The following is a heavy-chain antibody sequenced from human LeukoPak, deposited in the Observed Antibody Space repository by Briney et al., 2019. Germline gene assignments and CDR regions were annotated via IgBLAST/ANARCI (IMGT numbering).Heavy chain of an antibody. D-gene: IGHD3-3*01. Sequence: GASVKVSCKVSGYTLTELSMHWVRQAPGKGLEWMGGFDPEDGETIYAQKFQGRVTMTEDTSTDTAYMELSSLRSEDTAVYYCATAGIELRFYDYWGQGTLVTVSS. CDR3: ATAGIELRFYDY. CDR2: FDPEDGET. V-gene: IGHV1-24*01. CDR1: GYTLTELS. J-gene: IGHJ4*02.